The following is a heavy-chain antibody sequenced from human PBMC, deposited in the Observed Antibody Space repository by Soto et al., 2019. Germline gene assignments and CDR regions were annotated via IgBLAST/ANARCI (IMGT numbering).Heavy chain of an antibody. Sequence: GGSLRLSCADSGFTFSSYSMHWVRQAPGKGLQWVALISYDGKNTYYADSVKGRFTISRDNSQNTLYLQMNNLRSEDTAVYYCAKEVVHYYYFAMDVWGQGTTVTVSS. J-gene: IGHJ6*02. CDR3: AKEVVHYYYFAMDV. CDR1: GFTFSSYS. V-gene: IGHV3-30*18. D-gene: IGHD2-2*01. CDR2: ISYDGKNT.